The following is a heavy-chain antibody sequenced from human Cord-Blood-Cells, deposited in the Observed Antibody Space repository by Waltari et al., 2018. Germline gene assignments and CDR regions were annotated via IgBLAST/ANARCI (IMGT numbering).Heavy chain of an antibody. D-gene: IGHD2-2*01. J-gene: IGHJ4*02. CDR1: GLTFDDYA. Sequence: EVQLVESGGGLVQPGRSLRLSGGGSGLTFDDYALHWVLQAPGNGLEWVSGISWNSGSIGYADSVKGRFTISRDNTKNSLYLQMNSLRAEDTALYYCAKEALTDCSSTSCYSPFDYWGQGTLVTVSS. CDR2: ISWNSGSI. V-gene: IGHV3-9*01. CDR3: AKEALTDCSSTSCYSPFDY.